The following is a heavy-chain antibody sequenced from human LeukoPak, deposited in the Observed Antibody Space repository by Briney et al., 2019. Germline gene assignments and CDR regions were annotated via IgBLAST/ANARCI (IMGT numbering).Heavy chain of an antibody. D-gene: IGHD3-10*01. CDR1: GGSISSSSYY. V-gene: IGHV4-39*01. Sequence: PSETLSLTCTVSGGSISSSSYYWGWIRQPPGKELEWIGTIYYSGSTYYNPSLKSRVTISVDTSKNQFSLKLSSVTAANTAVYYCARPPYYYGSGSYNDAFDIWGQGTMVTVSS. CDR3: ARPPYYYGSGSYNDAFDI. CDR2: IYYSGST. J-gene: IGHJ3*02.